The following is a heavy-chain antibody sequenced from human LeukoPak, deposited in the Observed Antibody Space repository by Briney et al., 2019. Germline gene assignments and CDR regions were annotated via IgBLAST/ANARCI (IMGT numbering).Heavy chain of an antibody. CDR3: AKDSGAIALRVIFDY. J-gene: IGHJ4*02. V-gene: IGHV3-23*01. CDR1: GFTFSRYA. Sequence: GGSLRLSCAASGFTFSRYAMTWVRQAPGKGLEWVSGVAADGGSTYYADSVKGRFTISRDNSRNTLYLQMNSLRAEDTAIYYCAKDSGAIALRVIFDYWGRGTLVTVSS. CDR2: VAADGGST. D-gene: IGHD2-21*01.